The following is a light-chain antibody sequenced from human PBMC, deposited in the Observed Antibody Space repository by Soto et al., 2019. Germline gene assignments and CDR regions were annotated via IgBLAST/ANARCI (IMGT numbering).Light chain of an antibody. J-gene: IGLJ1*01. Sequence: QSALTQPRSVSGSPGQSVTISCTGTSIEVGGYNYVSWYQQYPGKAPKVMIYDVKTRPSGVPDRFSGSKSGNTASLTISGLQAEDEADYYCCSYAGSYTFVFGTGTKVTVL. V-gene: IGLV2-11*01. CDR1: SIEVGGYNY. CDR3: CSYAGSYTFV. CDR2: DVK.